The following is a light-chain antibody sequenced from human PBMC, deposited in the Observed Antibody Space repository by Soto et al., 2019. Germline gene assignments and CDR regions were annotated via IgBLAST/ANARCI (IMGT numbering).Light chain of an antibody. V-gene: IGKV3-20*01. CDR2: GAS. J-gene: IGKJ4*01. CDR1: QTVSNTY. CDR3: QQYGALPPT. Sequence: EIVLTQFPGALSLSPGERVTLSCRASQTVSNTYLAWYQQKSGQAPKFLIYGASNRATGIPDRFSGSGSGTDFTITISRLEPEDFAVYYCQQYGALPPTFGGGTPVEIK.